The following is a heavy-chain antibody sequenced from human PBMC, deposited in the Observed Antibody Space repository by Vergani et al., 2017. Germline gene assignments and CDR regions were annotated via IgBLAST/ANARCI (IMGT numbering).Heavy chain of an antibody. CDR1: GGSFSGYY. V-gene: IGHV4-34*01. CDR3: ASWYGLGELSLKDY. Sequence: QVQLQQWGAGLLKPSETLSLTCAVYGGSFSGYYWRWIRQPPGKGLEWIGEINHSGSTHYNQSLKSRVTISVDTSKNQFSLKLSSVTAADTALYYCASWYGLGELSLKDYWGQGTLVTVSS. J-gene: IGHJ4*02. CDR2: INHSGST. D-gene: IGHD3-16*02.